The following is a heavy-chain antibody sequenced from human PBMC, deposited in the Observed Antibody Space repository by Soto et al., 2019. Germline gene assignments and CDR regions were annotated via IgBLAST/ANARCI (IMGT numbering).Heavy chain of an antibody. CDR3: AADLVGLGYYAMDV. J-gene: IGHJ6*02. V-gene: IGHV1-58*01. D-gene: IGHD2-8*02. Sequence: SVKVSCKASGFTFTDSAVQWLRQARGQRLEWIGWIVVDSGNTNYAQKFQERVTITRDMSTRTAYMELSSLRSEDTAVYYCAADLVGLGYYAMDVWGQGTTVTVSS. CDR2: IVVDSGNT. CDR1: GFTFTDSA.